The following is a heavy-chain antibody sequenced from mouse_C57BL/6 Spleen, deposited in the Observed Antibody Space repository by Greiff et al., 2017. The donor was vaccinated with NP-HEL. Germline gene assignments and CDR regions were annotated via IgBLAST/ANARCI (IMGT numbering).Heavy chain of an antibody. D-gene: IGHD2-5*01. CDR3: ARGDYSNYGGFAY. CDR2: IDPSDSYT. V-gene: IGHV1-59*01. J-gene: IGHJ3*01. Sequence: QVQLQQPGAELVRPGTSVKLSCKASGYTFTSYWMHWVKQRPGQGLEWIGVIDPSDSYTNYNQKFKGKATFTVDTSSSTAYMQLSSLTSEDSAVYYCARGDYSNYGGFAYWGQGTLVTVSA. CDR1: GYTFTSYW.